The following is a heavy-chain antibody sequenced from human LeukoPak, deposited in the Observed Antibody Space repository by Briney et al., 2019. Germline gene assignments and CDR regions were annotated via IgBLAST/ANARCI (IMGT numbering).Heavy chain of an antibody. J-gene: IGHJ6*02. Sequence: GGSLRLSCVASGFTFGKYWMSWVRQAPGKGLEWVANIKLDGSEKYYVDSVKGRFTISRDNAKNSLYLQMNSLRAEDTAVYYCARDDIAAAGTWWYYYYGMDVWGQGTTVTVSS. CDR1: GFTFGKYW. V-gene: IGHV3-7*03. CDR2: IKLDGSEK. D-gene: IGHD6-13*01. CDR3: ARDDIAAAGTWWYYYYGMDV.